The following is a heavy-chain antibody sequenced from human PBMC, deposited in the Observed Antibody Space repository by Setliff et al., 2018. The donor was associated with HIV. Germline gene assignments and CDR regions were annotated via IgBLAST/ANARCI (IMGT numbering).Heavy chain of an antibody. Sequence: SVKVSCKASGGSFSSYAISWVRQAPGQGLEWMGRIIPLFGTENYAQKFQGRVTITADKFTTTAYMELTSLRSDDTAVYYCARGHSSSTNWFFDLWGRGTLVTVSS. CDR2: IIPLFGTE. J-gene: IGHJ2*01. CDR3: ARGHSSSTNWFFDL. CDR1: GGSFSSYA. D-gene: IGHD6-6*01. V-gene: IGHV1-69*06.